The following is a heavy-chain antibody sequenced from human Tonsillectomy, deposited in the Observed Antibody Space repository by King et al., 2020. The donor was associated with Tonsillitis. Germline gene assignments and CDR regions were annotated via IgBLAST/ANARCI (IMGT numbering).Heavy chain of an antibody. V-gene: IGHV3-30*18. D-gene: IGHD3-22*01. Sequence: LVESGGGVVQPGRSLRLSCAASGFIFSSYDMHWVRQAPGKGLEWVAVISFDGNNKYYVDSVKGRFTISRDNSRNTLFLRMNSLTAEDTAVYYCAKDLADYYDSSGYFNYWGQGTLVTVSS. J-gene: IGHJ4*02. CDR3: AKDLADYYDSSGYFNY. CDR2: ISFDGNNK. CDR1: GFIFSSYD.